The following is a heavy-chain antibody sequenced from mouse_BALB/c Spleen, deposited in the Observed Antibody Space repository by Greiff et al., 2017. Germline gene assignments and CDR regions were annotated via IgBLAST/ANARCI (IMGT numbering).Heavy chain of an antibody. J-gene: IGHJ3*01. Sequence: VQLQQSGAELMKPGASVKISCKATGYTFSSYWIEWVKQRPGHGPEWIGEILPGSGSTNYNEKFKGKATFTAETSSNTAYIQLSSLTSKDSAVYYCARTGDGTGGFAYWGQGTLVTVSA. CDR1: GYTFSSYW. CDR2: ILPGSGST. D-gene: IGHD2-1*01. V-gene: IGHV1-9*01. CDR3: ARTGDGTGGFAY.